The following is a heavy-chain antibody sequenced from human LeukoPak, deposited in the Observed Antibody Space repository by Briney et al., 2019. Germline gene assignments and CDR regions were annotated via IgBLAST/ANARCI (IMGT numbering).Heavy chain of an antibody. J-gene: IGHJ4*02. CDR2: ISSNGGST. CDR1: GFTFSSYA. V-gene: IGHV3-64*01. Sequence: GGSLRLSCAASGFTFSSYAMHWVRQAPGKGLEYVSAISSNGGSTYYANSVKGRFTISRDNSKNTLYLHMGSLRAEDMAVYYCASPGAYYWGQGTLVTVSS. CDR3: ASPGAYY.